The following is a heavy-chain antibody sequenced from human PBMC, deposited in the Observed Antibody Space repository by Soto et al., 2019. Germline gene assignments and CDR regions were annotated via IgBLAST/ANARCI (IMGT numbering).Heavy chain of an antibody. Sequence: PGGSLRLSCTASGCTLSDYEMNWFRQAPGKGLERVGFIRSKDLGGTEHYAASVRGRFTISRDDAKSVAYLQMDSLKTEDTGVYYCARHARVGESLRLNYYAVDVWGQGTTVTVSS. J-gene: IGHJ6*02. CDR2: IRSKDLGGTE. CDR3: ARHARVGESLRLNYYAVDV. D-gene: IGHD3-10*01. V-gene: IGHV3-49*03. CDR1: GCTLSDYE.